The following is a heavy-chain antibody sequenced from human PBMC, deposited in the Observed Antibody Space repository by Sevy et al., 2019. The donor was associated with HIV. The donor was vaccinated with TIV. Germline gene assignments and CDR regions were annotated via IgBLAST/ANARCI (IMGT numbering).Heavy chain of an antibody. J-gene: IGHJ5*02. V-gene: IGHV3-74*01. CDR1: GFTFDSYW. CDR2: VDIDGSRT. D-gene: IGHD5-18*01. Sequence: GGSLRLSCAASGFTFDSYWLHWVRQDPWKGLEWVSCVDIDGSRTEYADSVKGRFTISRDNAKNMLYLEMNSLRVEDTAEYHCARGTALGWFDPWGQGTQVTVSS. CDR3: ARGTALGWFDP.